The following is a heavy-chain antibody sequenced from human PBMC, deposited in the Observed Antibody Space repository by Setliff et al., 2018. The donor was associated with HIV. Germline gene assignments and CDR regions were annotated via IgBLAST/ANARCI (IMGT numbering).Heavy chain of an antibody. CDR2: IYYSGST. CDR1: GGSISSNY. Sequence: SETLSLTCTVSGGSISSNYWSWMRQPPGKGLEWIGHIYYSGSTNYNPSLKSRVTISVDTSRNQFSLNLSSLTAADTAVYYCAREHCSGGSCNGFDIWGQGTMVTVSS. V-gene: IGHV4-59*08. D-gene: IGHD2-15*01. J-gene: IGHJ3*02. CDR3: AREHCSGGSCNGFDI.